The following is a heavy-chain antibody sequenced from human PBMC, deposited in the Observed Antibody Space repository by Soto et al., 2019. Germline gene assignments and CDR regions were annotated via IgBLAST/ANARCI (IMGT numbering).Heavy chain of an antibody. CDR1: GYTLTELS. V-gene: IGHV1-24*01. D-gene: IGHD6-13*01. J-gene: IGHJ5*02. Sequence: GASVKVSCKVSGYTLTELSMHWVRQAPGKGLEWMGGFDPEDGETIYAQKFQGRVTMTEDTSTDTAYMELSSLRSEDTAVYYCATEGAAGTTRWFDPWGQGTLVTVSS. CDR2: FDPEDGET. CDR3: ATEGAAGTTRWFDP.